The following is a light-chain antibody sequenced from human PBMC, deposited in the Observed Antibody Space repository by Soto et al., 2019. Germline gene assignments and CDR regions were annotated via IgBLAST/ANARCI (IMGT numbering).Light chain of an antibody. V-gene: IGKV1-16*02. CDR2: AAS. CDR3: PQYNKFPWT. Sequence: DIPMTQSPSSVSASVGDRVNITCRASQRISNYVVWFQQKPGRAPKSLIYAASSLQGGVPSKFSGSGSGTDFTLTISSLQPEDSATYYCPQYNKFPWTFGQGTKVEIE. J-gene: IGKJ1*01. CDR1: QRISNY.